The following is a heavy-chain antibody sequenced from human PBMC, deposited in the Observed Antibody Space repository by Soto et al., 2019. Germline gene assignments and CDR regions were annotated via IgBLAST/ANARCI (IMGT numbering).Heavy chain of an antibody. CDR3: ARRYGVYFDY. D-gene: IGHD4-17*01. J-gene: IGHJ4*02. V-gene: IGHV4-59*08. CDR2: IYYSGST. CDR1: GGSISSYY. Sequence: SETLSLTCTVSGGSISSYYWSWIRQPPGKGLEWIGYIYYSGSTDYNPSLKSRVTISVDTSKNQFSLKLSSVTAADTAVYYCARRYGVYFDYWGQGTLVTVSS.